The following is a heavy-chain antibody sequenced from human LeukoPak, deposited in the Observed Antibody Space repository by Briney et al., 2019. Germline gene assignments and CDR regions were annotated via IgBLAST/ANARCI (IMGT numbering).Heavy chain of an antibody. D-gene: IGHD2-15*01. V-gene: IGHV4-34*01. CDR3: ARVWSPVDWSSCHDSFDY. CDR1: GGSFSGYY. J-gene: IGHJ4*02. CDR2: INHSGST. Sequence: PSETLSLTCAVYGGSFSGYYWSWIRQPPGKGLEWIGEINHSGSTDYNPSLKSRVTISVDTSKNQFSLKLSSVTAADTAVYYCARVWSPVDWSSCHDSFDYWGQGTLVTVSS.